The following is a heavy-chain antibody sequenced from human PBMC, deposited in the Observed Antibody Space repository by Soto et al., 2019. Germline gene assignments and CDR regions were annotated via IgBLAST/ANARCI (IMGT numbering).Heavy chain of an antibody. CDR1: GFSLNTAGVG. D-gene: IGHD3-16*01. Sequence: QITLKESGPTLLKPTQTLTLTCTFSGFSLNTAGVGVGWIRLPTGKAMEWLALIYWDDDKRYSPALTSRLTITTDTSKNQVVLIMTNMYPVDTAKYYCVYRGESIRSVNYYFDSWGQGALVTVSS. CDR2: IYWDDDK. V-gene: IGHV2-5*02. J-gene: IGHJ4*02. CDR3: VYRGESIRSVNYYFDS.